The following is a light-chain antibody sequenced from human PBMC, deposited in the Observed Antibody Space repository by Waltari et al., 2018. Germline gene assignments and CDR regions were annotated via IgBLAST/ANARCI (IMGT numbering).Light chain of an antibody. CDR2: AAS. CDR3: QHSYNPPLS. J-gene: IGKJ4*01. Sequence: DIQMTQSPSSMSASVGDRGSITCRASQTINKYLNWYQQKPGETPKLLIYAASSLQSGVPSRFSGSGSGTDFTLTISSLQPEDFATYYCQHSYNPPLSFGGGTKVEVK. V-gene: IGKV1-39*01. CDR1: QTINKY.